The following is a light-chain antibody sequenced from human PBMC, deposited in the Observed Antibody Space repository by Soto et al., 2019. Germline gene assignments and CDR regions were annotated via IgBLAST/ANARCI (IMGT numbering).Light chain of an antibody. J-gene: IGLJ3*02. Sequence: QSVLTQPPSVSGAPGQRVTISCTGSSSNIGAGYGVEWYQQLAGTAPKPLIYGDTNRPSGVPDRFSGSKSGTSASLTITGLQAEDEADFYCQSFDSSLTAVVFGGGTKLTVL. CDR1: SSNIGAGYG. V-gene: IGLV1-40*01. CDR3: QSFDSSLTAVV. CDR2: GDT.